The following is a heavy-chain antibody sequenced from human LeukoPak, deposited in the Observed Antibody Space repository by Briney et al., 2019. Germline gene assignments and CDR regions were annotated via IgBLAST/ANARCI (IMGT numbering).Heavy chain of an antibody. CDR3: ARGPGGYHNT. CDR1: EFSVGSNY. V-gene: IGHV3-66*01. CDR2: IYSGGST. Sequence: GGSLRLSCAASEFSVGSNYMTWVRQAPGKGLEWVSLIYSGGSTYYADSVRGRFTISRDNSKNTLYLQMNSLRAEDTAVYYCARGPGGYHNTGGQGTLVTVSS. D-gene: IGHD5-12*01. J-gene: IGHJ4*02.